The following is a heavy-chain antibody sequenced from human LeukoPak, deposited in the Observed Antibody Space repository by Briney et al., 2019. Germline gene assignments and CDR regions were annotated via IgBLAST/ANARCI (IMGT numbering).Heavy chain of an antibody. CDR1: GFTFGNYA. CDR3: ARGDPHADL. Sequence: GGSLRLSCVASGFTFGNYAMSWVRQAPGKGLEWIADITISGHTKNYADSVKGRFTISRDNAGTSLYLQMNSLRVEDTGVYYCARGDPHADLWGQGTLVTVSS. J-gene: IGHJ5*02. CDR2: ITISGHTK. V-gene: IGHV3-48*04.